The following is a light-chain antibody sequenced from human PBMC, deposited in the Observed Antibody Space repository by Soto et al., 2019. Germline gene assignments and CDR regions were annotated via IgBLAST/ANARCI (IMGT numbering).Light chain of an antibody. V-gene: IGKV1D-12*01. Sequence: DIQMTQSPSSVSASVGDSVTITCRAIEGISKWLAWYQQKLGKATKLLIYGASTLQSGVPPRFSGSGSGTDFTLTINRLQPDDFATYYCQQANTFPQTFGQGTKLQIK. J-gene: IGKJ2*01. CDR1: EGISKW. CDR3: QQANTFPQT. CDR2: GAS.